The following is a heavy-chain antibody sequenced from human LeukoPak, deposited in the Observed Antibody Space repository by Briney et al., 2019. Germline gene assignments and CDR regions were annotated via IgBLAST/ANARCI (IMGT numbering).Heavy chain of an antibody. CDR2: INPNSGGT. V-gene: IGHV1-2*04. CDR3: ARDLGAAAGISVDY. D-gene: IGHD6-13*01. Sequence: GESLKISCKASGYTFTGYYMHWVRQAPGQGLEWMGWINPNSGGTNYAQKFQGWVTMTRDTSISTAYMELSRLRSDDTAVYYCARDLGAAAGISVDYWGQGTLVTVSS. CDR1: GYTFTGYY. J-gene: IGHJ4*02.